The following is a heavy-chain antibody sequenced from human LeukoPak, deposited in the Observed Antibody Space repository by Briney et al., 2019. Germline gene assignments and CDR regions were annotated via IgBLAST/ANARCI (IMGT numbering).Heavy chain of an antibody. Sequence: PGGSLRLSCAASGFTFDDYAMHWVRQAPGKGLEWVSLISGDGGSTYYADSVKGRFTISRDNSKNSLYLQMSSLRTEDTALYYCAKDSGTVTKSYYYYFDYWGQGTLVTVSS. V-gene: IGHV3-43*02. CDR1: GFTFDDYA. D-gene: IGHD4-11*01. CDR2: ISGDGGST. CDR3: AKDSGTVTKSYYYYFDY. J-gene: IGHJ4*02.